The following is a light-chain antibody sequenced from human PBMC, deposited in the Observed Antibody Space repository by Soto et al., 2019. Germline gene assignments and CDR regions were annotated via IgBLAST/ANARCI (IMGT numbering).Light chain of an antibody. CDR3: QQYNSYSQT. CDR2: DAS. Sequence: DIQMTKSPSTLSASVGDRVTITCRASQSISSWLAWYRQKPGKAPKLLIYDASSLESGVPSRFSGSGSGTEFTLTISSLQPDDFATYYCQQYNSYSQTFGQRTKVDI. J-gene: IGKJ1*01. V-gene: IGKV1-5*01. CDR1: QSISSW.